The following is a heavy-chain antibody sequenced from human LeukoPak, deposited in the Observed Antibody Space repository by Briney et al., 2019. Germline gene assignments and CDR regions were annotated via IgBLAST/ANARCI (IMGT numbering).Heavy chain of an antibody. CDR2: IYYSGST. V-gene: IGHV4-39*01. CDR3: ASTGRSGWYWLTGY. Sequence: PSETLSLTCTVSGGSISSYYWGWIRQPPGKGLEWIGSIYYSGSTYYNPSLKSRVTISVDTSKNQFSLKLSSVTAADTAVYYCASTGRSGWYWLTGYWGQGTLVTVSS. CDR1: GGSISSYY. D-gene: IGHD6-19*01. J-gene: IGHJ4*02.